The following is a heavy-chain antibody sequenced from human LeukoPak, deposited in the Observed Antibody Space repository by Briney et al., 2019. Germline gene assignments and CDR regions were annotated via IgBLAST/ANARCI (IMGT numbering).Heavy chain of an antibody. J-gene: IGHJ4*02. CDR3: TRVRMRWSGYDY. V-gene: IGHV3-49*04. CDR1: GFTFGDYA. CDR2: IRSKAYGGTT. D-gene: IGHD3-3*01. Sequence: PGRSLRLSCTASGFTFGDYAMSWVRQAPGKGLEWVGFIRSKAYGGTTEYAASVKGRFTISRDDSKSIAYLQMNSMKTEDTAVYYCTRVRMRWSGYDYWGQGTLVTVSS.